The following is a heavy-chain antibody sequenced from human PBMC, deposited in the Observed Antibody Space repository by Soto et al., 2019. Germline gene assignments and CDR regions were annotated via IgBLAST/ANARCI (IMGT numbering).Heavy chain of an antibody. J-gene: IGHJ4*02. D-gene: IGHD2-15*01. CDR2: IGYDGSNK. Sequence: GSLRLCCPASGFTFSSYGMHWVRQAPGKGLEWVAVIGYDGSNKYYAASLKGRFTISRDNSKNPRYLQMNSLRAEDTAVYYCARDIGSGQWYYFDYWGQGTLVTVSS. CDR3: ARDIGSGQWYYFDY. CDR1: GFTFSSYG. V-gene: IGHV3-33*01.